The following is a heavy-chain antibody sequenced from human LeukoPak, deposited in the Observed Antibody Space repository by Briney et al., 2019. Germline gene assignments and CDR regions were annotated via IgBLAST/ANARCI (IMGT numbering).Heavy chain of an antibody. Sequence: SETLSLTCIVSGGSISNNNYYWAWIRQPPGKGLEWIGSIYYSGSTYYNPSLKSRVTISVDTSRNQFSLNVSSVTAADTAVYFCARHVRSYSSGWYYFDYWGQGTLVTVSS. CDR3: ARHVRSYSSGWYYFDY. V-gene: IGHV4-39*01. D-gene: IGHD6-19*01. J-gene: IGHJ4*02. CDR2: IYYSGST. CDR1: GGSISNNNYY.